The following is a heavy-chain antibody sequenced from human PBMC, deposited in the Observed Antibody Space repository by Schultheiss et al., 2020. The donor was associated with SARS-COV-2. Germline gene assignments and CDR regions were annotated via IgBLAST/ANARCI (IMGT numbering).Heavy chain of an antibody. V-gene: IGHV1-2*04. D-gene: IGHD3-22*01. J-gene: IGHJ4*02. CDR3: ARELSTYYYDSSGYGY. CDR2: INPNSGGT. Sequence: ASVKVSCKASGYTFTGYYMHWVRQAPGQGLEWMGWINPNSGGTNYAQKFQGWVTMTRDTSISTAYMELSRLRSDDTAVYYCARELSTYYYDSSGYGYWGQGTLVTVSS. CDR1: GYTFTGYY.